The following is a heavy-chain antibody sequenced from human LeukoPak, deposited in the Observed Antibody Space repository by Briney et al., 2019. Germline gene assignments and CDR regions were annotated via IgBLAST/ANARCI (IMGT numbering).Heavy chain of an antibody. CDR2: IYTSGST. J-gene: IGHJ6*02. Sequence: SETLSLTCTVSGGSIGSYYWSWIRQPAGKGLEWIGRIYTSGSTNYNPSLKSRVTMSVDTSKNQFSLKLSSVTAADTAVYYCARDLDSSSRRMDVWGQGTTVTVSS. D-gene: IGHD3-22*01. CDR1: GGSIGSYY. V-gene: IGHV4-4*07. CDR3: ARDLDSSSRRMDV.